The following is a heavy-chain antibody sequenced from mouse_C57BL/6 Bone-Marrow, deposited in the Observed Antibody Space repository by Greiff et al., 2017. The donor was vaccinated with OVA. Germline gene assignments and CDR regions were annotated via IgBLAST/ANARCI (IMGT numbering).Heavy chain of an antibody. CDR3: ARDLPPGLAC. Sequence: EVKLMESGGGLVKPGGSLKLSCAASGFTFSSYAMSWVRQTPEKRLEWVATISDGGSYTYYPDNVKGRFTISRDNAKNNLYLQMSHLKSEDTAMYYCARDLPPGLACWGQGTLVTVSA. CDR1: GFTFSSYA. V-gene: IGHV5-4*01. J-gene: IGHJ3*01. CDR2: ISDGGSYT.